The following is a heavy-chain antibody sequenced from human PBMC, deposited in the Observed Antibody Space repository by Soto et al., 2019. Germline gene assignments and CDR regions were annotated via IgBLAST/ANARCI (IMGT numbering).Heavy chain of an antibody. V-gene: IGHV4-30-4*01. CDR3: ARLYYGDYEYFDY. CDR2: IYYSGST. CDR1: EGSISSGDYY. J-gene: IGHJ4*02. D-gene: IGHD4-17*01. Sequence: TSETLSRTCTVSEGSISSGDYYWRWNRQTPGKGLEWIGYIYYSGSTYYNPSLKSRVTISVDTSKNQFSLKLSSVTAADTAVYYCARLYYGDYEYFDYWGQGTLVTVSS.